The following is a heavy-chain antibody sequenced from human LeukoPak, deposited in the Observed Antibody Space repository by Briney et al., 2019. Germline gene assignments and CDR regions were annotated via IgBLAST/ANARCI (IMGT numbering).Heavy chain of an antibody. CDR1: GYTFTSYY. V-gene: IGHV1-46*01. Sequence: ASVKVSCKASGYTFTSYYMHWVRQAPGQGLEWMGIINPSGGSTSYAQKFQGRVTMTRDTSTSTVYMELSSLRSEDTAVYYCTRVGIYDSSGYPGDYYYGMDVWGQGTTVTVSS. J-gene: IGHJ6*02. CDR3: TRVGIYDSSGYPGDYYYGMDV. CDR2: INPSGGST. D-gene: IGHD3-22*01.